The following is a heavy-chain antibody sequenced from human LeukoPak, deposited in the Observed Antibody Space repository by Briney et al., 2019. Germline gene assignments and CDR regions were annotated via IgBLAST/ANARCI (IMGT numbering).Heavy chain of an antibody. Sequence: RASVKVSCKASGYTFSNYEITWVRQAPGQGLEWMGWINPHNGNTNYAQRLQGRVTMTTDTSTSTAYMELRSLGSDDTAVYYCARDRTVAATEQLFDYWGQGTLVAVSS. J-gene: IGHJ4*02. D-gene: IGHD2-15*01. CDR2: INPHNGNT. CDR3: ARDRTVAATEQLFDY. V-gene: IGHV1-18*04. CDR1: GYTFSNYE.